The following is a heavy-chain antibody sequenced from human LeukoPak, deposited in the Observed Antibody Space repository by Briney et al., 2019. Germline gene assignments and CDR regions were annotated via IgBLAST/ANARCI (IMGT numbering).Heavy chain of an antibody. Sequence: SETLSLTCSVSGGSIGNYYWNWMRQPPGKGLEWIGFIYNSGSTRYSPSLKSRVSISVDTSKNQFSLKLSSVTAADTAVYYCAKDSSIGSYSAWFDPWGQGTLVTVSS. CDR1: GGSIGNYY. D-gene: IGHD3-22*01. CDR2: IYNSGST. J-gene: IGHJ5*02. CDR3: AKDSSIGSYSAWFDP. V-gene: IGHV4-59*01.